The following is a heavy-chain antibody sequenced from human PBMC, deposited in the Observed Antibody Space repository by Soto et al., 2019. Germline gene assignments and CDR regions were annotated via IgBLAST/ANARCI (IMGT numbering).Heavy chain of an antibody. V-gene: IGHV1-18*01. CDR2: ISGYNGKT. CDR3: ARDAMVRGASHYYYGMDV. J-gene: IGHJ6*02. D-gene: IGHD3-10*01. CDR1: GYTFTSYC. Sequence: QVQLVQSGGEVKKPGASVKVSCKTSGYTFTSYCISWVRQAPGQGLAWMGWISGYNGKTNYAQKFQGRVTMSTDTSTSTAYMEVRSLRSDDTAVYYCARDAMVRGASHYYYGMDVWGQGTTVSVSS.